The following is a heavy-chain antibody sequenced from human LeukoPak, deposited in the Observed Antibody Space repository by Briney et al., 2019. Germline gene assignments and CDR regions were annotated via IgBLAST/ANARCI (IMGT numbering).Heavy chain of an antibody. CDR3: ARGNIAAAGRAFDY. D-gene: IGHD6-13*01. CDR1: GGSISSYY. J-gene: IGHJ4*02. CDR2: IYTSGST. V-gene: IGHV4-4*07. Sequence: SETLSLTCTVSGGSISSYYWSWIRQPAGKGLEWIGRIYTSGSTNYNPSLKSRVAMSVDTSKNQFSLKLSSVTAADTAVYYCARGNIAAAGRAFDYWGQGTLVTVSS.